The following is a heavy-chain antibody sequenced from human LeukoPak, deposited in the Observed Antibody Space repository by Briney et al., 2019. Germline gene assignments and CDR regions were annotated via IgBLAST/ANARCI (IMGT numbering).Heavy chain of an antibody. V-gene: IGHV3-30*03. CDR2: ISYDGSNK. CDR3: ARETPDSSGWD. J-gene: IGHJ4*02. CDR1: GFTFSSYG. D-gene: IGHD6-19*01. Sequence: GGSLRLSCAASGFTFSSYGMHWVRQAPGKGLEWVAVISYDGSNKYYADSVKGRFTISRDNAKKSLYLQMNSLRVEDTAVYYCARETPDSSGWDWGQGTLVTVSS.